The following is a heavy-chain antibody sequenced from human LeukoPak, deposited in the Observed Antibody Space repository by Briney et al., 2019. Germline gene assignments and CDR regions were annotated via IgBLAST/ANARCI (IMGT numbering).Heavy chain of an antibody. CDR1: GFTFGDYA. Sequence: GGSLRLSCTASGFTFGDYAMSWFRQAPGKGLEWVGFIRSKAYGGTTEYAASVKGRFTISRDDSKSIAYLQMNSLKTEDTAVYYCTREERGDYTPASYWGQGTLVTVSS. V-gene: IGHV3-49*03. J-gene: IGHJ4*02. D-gene: IGHD4-11*01. CDR2: IRSKAYGGTT. CDR3: TREERGDYTPASY.